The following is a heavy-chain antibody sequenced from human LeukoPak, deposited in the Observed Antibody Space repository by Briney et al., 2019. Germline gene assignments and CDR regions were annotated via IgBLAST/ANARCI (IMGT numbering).Heavy chain of an antibody. CDR1: GFTFSSYA. V-gene: IGHV3-48*01. D-gene: IGHD2-15*01. CDR3: ARVRMDLYMDV. CDR2: ISSDGSTI. J-gene: IGHJ6*03. Sequence: GGSLRLSCAASGFTFSSYAMNWVRQAPGKGLEWLSYISSDGSTIYYADSVKGRITISRDNSKNTLYLQMNSLRAEDTAVYYCARVRMDLYMDVWGKGTTVTVSS.